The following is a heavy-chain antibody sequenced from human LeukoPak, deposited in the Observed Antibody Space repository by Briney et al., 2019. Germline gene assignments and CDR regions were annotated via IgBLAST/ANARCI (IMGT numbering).Heavy chain of an antibody. D-gene: IGHD3-16*02. J-gene: IGHJ4*02. CDR1: GFTFSDYY. Sequence: RGCLSLSCAASGFTFSDYYMTWIRPAPGKGLEGVSYISGTDNTTYYADSVKARFSISRDNAKNSLFLQMNSLRAEDTAVYYCARGGIRLGELSFDYWGQGTLVTVSS. V-gene: IGHV3-11*01. CDR2: ISGTDNTT. CDR3: ARGGIRLGELSFDY.